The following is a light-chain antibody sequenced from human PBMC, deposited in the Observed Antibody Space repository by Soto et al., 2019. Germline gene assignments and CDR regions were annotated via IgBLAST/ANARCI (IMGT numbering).Light chain of an antibody. Sequence: VMTQPPATLSVDPGERVKLYFRASQSVSSFLAWYQQRPGQDPRLIIYDGSNRATGIKARFSGSGSGTDFTLTIRSIEPEDFAVYYCKPRNNWQLPFG. CDR1: QSVSSF. CDR3: KPRNNWQLP. V-gene: IGKV3-11*01. J-gene: IGKJ2*01. CDR2: DGS.